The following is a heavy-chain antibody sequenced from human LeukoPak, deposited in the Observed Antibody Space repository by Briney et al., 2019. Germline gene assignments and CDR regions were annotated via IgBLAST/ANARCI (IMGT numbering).Heavy chain of an antibody. CDR3: ARWARGDGYNFAFDI. J-gene: IGHJ3*02. Sequence: ETLSLTCTVSGGSVSSYYWSWIRQPAGKGLEWIGRIYTSGSTNYNPSLKSRVTMSVDTSKNQFSLKLSSVTAADTAVYYCARWARGDGYNFAFDIWGQGTMVTVSS. CDR2: IYTSGST. D-gene: IGHD5-24*01. V-gene: IGHV4-4*07. CDR1: GGSVSSYY.